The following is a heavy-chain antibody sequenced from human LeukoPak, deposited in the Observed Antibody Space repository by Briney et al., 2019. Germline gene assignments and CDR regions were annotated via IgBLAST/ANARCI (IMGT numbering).Heavy chain of an antibody. J-gene: IGHJ4*02. Sequence: ASVKVSCKTSGFTFISSAVRWVRHTRGPSLEWIGWIVVGSGNTNYAQKFQERVTITRDMSTSTAYMELSSLRSEDTAVYYCAADPSYSSGYRYYFDYWGQGTLVTVSS. CDR2: IVVGSGNT. V-gene: IGHV1-58*01. CDR1: GFTFISSA. D-gene: IGHD3-22*01. CDR3: AADPSYSSGYRYYFDY.